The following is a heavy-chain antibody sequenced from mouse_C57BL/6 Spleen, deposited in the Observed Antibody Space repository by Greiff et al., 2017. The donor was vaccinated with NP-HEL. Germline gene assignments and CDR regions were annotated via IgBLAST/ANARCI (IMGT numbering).Heavy chain of an antibody. Sequence: QVQLKESGAELVRPGTSVKVSCKASGYAFTNYLIEWVKQRPGQGLEWIGVINPGSGGTNYNEKFKGKATLTADKSSSTAYMQLSSLTSEDSAVYFCARQRYYGSSYELGYAMDYWGQGTSVTVSS. J-gene: IGHJ4*01. CDR3: ARQRYYGSSYELGYAMDY. V-gene: IGHV1-54*01. CDR2: INPGSGGT. CDR1: GYAFTNYL. D-gene: IGHD1-1*01.